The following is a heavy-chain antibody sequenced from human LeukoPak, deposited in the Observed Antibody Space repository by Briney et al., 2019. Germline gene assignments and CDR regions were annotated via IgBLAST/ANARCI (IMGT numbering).Heavy chain of an antibody. Sequence: PGGSLRLSCAASGFTFSSYGMHWVRQAPGKGLGWVAFIRYDGSNKYYADSVKGRFTISRDNSKNTLYLQMNSLRAEDTAVYYCAKDGGQEWIQLWSHEFDYWGQGTLVTVSS. J-gene: IGHJ4*02. CDR1: GFTFSSYG. CDR2: IRYDGSNK. V-gene: IGHV3-30*02. D-gene: IGHD5-18*01. CDR3: AKDGGQEWIQLWSHEFDY.